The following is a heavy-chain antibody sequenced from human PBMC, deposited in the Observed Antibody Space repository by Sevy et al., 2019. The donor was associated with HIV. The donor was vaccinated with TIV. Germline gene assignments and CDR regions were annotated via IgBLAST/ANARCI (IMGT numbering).Heavy chain of an antibody. J-gene: IGHJ4*02. CDR1: GFTLTNYA. V-gene: IGHV3-23*01. CDR3: AKGIDRSVHKFDY. CDR2: ISGSGGIT. D-gene: IGHD2-15*01. Sequence: GGSLRLSCAASGFTLTNYAMSWVRQAPGKGLEWVSVISGSGGITYYADSVKGRFTISRDISKNTLYRQMNSLRAEDTAVYYCAKGIDRSVHKFDYWGQGTLVTVSS.